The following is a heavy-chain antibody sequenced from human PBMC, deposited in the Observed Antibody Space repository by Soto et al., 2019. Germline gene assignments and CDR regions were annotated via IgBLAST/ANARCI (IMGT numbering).Heavy chain of an antibody. CDR2: INPNSGGT. V-gene: IGHV1-2*02. D-gene: IGHD6-13*01. CDR3: ARGEYASSWYGFGYYYGMDV. CDR1: GYTFTGDY. J-gene: IGHJ6*02. Sequence: ASVNVSCKSSGYTFTGDYMHWVRQTPGQGLEWMGWINPNSGGTNYAQKFQGRVTMTRDTSISTAYMELSRLRSDDTAVYYCARGEYASSWYGFGYYYGMDVWGQGNPGHRLL.